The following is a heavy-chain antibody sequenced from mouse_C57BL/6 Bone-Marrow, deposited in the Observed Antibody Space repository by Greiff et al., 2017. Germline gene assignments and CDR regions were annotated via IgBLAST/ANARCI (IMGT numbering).Heavy chain of an antibody. D-gene: IGHD2-12*01. CDR2: ISDGGSYT. V-gene: IGHV5-4*01. CDR1: GFTFSSYA. CDR3: ARDNYYSQEDYYAMDY. J-gene: IGHJ4*01. Sequence: EVKLVESGGGLVKPGGSLKLSCAASGFTFSSYAMSWVRQTPEKRLEWVATISDGGSYTYYPDNVKGRFTISRDNAKNNLYLQMSHLKSEDTAMYYCARDNYYSQEDYYAMDYWGKGTSVTVSS.